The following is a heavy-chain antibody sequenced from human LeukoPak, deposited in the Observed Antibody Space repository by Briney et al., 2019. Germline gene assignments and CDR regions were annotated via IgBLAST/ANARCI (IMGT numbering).Heavy chain of an antibody. D-gene: IGHD6-19*01. CDR2: ISAYNGNT. J-gene: IGHJ4*02. CDR1: GYTFTSYV. Sequence: ASVKVSCKASGYTFTSYVISWVRQAPGQGLEWMGWISAYNGNTNCAQKLQGRVTMTTDTSTSTAYMELRSLRSDDTAVYFCARDLGIAVGGTWGYWRQGTLVTVSS. V-gene: IGHV1-18*01. CDR3: ARDLGIAVGGTWGY.